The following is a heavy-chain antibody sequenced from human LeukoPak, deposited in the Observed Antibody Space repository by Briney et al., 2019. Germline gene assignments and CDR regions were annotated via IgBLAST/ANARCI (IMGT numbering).Heavy chain of an antibody. V-gene: IGHV3-21*01. J-gene: IGHJ5*02. CDR2: ISSSSSYI. D-gene: IGHD1-7*01. Sequence: PGGSLRLSCAASGFTFSSYSMNWVRQAPGKGLEWVSSISSSSSYIYYADSVKGRFTISRDNAKNSLYLQMNSLRAEDTAVYYCARDETGTKYNWFDPWGQGTLVTVSS. CDR1: GFTFSSYS. CDR3: ARDETGTKYNWFDP.